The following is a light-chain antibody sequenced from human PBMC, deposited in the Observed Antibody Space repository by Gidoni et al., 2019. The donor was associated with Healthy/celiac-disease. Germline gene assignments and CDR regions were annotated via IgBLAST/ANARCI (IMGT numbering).Light chain of an antibody. CDR1: QCVSSY. V-gene: IGKV3-11*01. J-gene: IGKJ2*03. Sequence: DIVSTQSPATLTLSPGERATLSCRASQCVSSYVAWYQQKPGQAPRLLIYDASNRATGIPARFSGSGSGTDFTLTISSLEPEDFAVYYCQQRSNWPGSFGQGTKLEIK. CDR2: DAS. CDR3: QQRSNWPGS.